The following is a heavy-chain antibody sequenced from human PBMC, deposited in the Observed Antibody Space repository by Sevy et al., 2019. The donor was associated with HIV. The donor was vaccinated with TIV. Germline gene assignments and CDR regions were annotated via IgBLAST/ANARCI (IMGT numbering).Heavy chain of an antibody. CDR3: AKDGFKPSVGDENYYYYYMDV. J-gene: IGHJ6*03. D-gene: IGHD3-16*01. V-gene: IGHV3-23*01. CDR2: ISGSGGST. CDR1: GFTFSSYA. Sequence: GESLKISCAASGFTFSSYAMSWVRQAPGKGLEWVSAISGSGGSTYYADSVKGRFTISRDNSKNTLYLQMNSLRAEDTXXYYCAKDGFKPSVGDENYYYYYMDVWGKGTTVTVSS.